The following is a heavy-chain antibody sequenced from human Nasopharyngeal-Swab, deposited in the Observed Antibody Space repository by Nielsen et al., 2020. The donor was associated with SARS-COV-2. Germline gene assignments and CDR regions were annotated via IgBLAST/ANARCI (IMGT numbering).Heavy chain of an antibody. V-gene: IGHV1-3*01. D-gene: IGHD3-16*01. CDR2: INAGSGNT. Sequence: WVRQAPGQRLEWMGRINAGSGNTKYSQKFQGRVTITRDTSASTAYMDLSSLRSEDTAVYYCARDGYYDYVWGSSTSYFDYWGQGTLVTVSS. CDR3: ARDGYYDYVWGSSTSYFDY. J-gene: IGHJ4*02.